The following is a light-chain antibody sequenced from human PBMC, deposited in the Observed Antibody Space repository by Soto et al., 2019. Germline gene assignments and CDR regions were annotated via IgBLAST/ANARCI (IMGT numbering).Light chain of an antibody. CDR3: QQYYDLPLT. CDR2: DVS. V-gene: IGKV1-33*01. J-gene: IGKJ5*01. CDR1: QDISNY. Sequence: DIQMTQSPSSLSASVGDRVTITCQASQDISNYLNWYHQKPGKAPKLLIYDVSNLEARVPSRFSGSGSGTDFTFTISSLQPEDIGTYYCQQYYDLPLTFGQGTRLGIK.